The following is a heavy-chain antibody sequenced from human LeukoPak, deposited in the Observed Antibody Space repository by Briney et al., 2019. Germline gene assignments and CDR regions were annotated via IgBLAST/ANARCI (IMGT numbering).Heavy chain of an antibody. CDR1: GYTFTIYG. CDR2: ISAYNGNT. J-gene: IGHJ4*02. CDR3: ALGYCSSTSCSTIDY. D-gene: IGHD2-2*01. V-gene: IGHV1-18*01. Sequence: GASVTVSCTASGYTFTIYGISWVRQAPGQGLEWMGWISAYNGNTNYAQKLQGRATMTTDISTSTAYMELRSLRSDDTAVYYCALGYCSSTSCSTIDYWGQGTLVTVSS.